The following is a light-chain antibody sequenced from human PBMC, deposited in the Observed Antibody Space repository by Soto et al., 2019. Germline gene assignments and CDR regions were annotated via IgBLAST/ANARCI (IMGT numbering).Light chain of an antibody. CDR3: QQRSDWPWT. CDR1: ESVTNY. V-gene: IGKV3-11*01. Sequence: IVLTQYPATLSLSRGERGNISWRASESVTNYLAWYQQKPGQAPRLLVYDVSNRATGIPARFSGGGSGTDFTLTISNLEPEDFAVYYCQQRSDWPWTFGQGTKVDI. J-gene: IGKJ1*01. CDR2: DVS.